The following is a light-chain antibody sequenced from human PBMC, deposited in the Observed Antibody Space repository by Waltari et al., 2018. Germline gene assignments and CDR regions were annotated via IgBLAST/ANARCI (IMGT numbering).Light chain of an antibody. CDR1: SCSVSTCYY. CDR2: STN. CDR3: VLYMGSGIWV. V-gene: IGLV8-61*01. Sequence: QTVVTQEPSFSVSPGGTVTLTCGLSSCSVSTCYYPSWYQQTPGQAPRTLIYSTNTRSSGVPDRFSGSILGNKAALTITGAQADDESDYYCVLYMGSGIWVFGGGTKLTVL. J-gene: IGLJ3*02.